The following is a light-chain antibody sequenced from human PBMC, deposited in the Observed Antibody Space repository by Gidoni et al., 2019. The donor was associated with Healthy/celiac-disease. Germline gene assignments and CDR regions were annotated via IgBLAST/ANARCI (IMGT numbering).Light chain of an antibody. CDR2: AAS. V-gene: IGKV1-8*01. J-gene: IGKJ3*01. CDR1: QGISSY. CDR3: QQYYSYPPFT. Sequence: AIRMTQSPSSFSASTGDRVTITCRASQGISSYLAWYQQKPGKAPKLLIYAASTLQSGVPSRFSGSGSGTDFTLTIRCLQSEDFATYYCQQYYSYPPFTFXPXTKVDIK.